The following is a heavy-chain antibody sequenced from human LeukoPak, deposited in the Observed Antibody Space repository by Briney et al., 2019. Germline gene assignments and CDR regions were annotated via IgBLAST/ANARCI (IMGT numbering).Heavy chain of an antibody. J-gene: IGHJ2*01. V-gene: IGHV4-34*01. CDR3: ARQRFYSSGYFNWYFDL. Sequence: SETLSLTCAVYGGSFSGYYWSWIRQPPGKGLEWIGEINHSGSTNYNPSLKSRVTISVDTSKNQFSLKLSSVTAADTAAYYCARQRFYSSGYFNWYFDLWGRGTLVTVSS. D-gene: IGHD3-22*01. CDR1: GGSFSGYY. CDR2: INHSGST.